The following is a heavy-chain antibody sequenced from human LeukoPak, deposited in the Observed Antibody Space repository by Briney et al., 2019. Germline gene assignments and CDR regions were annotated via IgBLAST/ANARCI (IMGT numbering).Heavy chain of an antibody. V-gene: IGHV3-23*01. CDR3: ARTNGYFDY. CDR2: ISGSGGRT. J-gene: IGHJ4*02. Sequence: GGSLRLSCAASGFIFSDYDMNWVRQAPGKGLEWVSTISGSGGRTNYADSVKGRFTISRDNAKNSLYLQMNSLRAEDTAVYYCARTNGYFDYWGQGTLVTVSS. CDR1: GFIFSDYD. D-gene: IGHD2-8*01.